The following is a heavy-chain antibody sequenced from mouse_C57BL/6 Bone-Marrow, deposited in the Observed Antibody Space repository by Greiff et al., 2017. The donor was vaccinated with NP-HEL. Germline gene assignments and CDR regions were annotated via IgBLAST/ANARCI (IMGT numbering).Heavy chain of an antibody. D-gene: IGHD2-3*01. V-gene: IGHV1-50*01. CDR3: ARSNYDGYVYYAMDY. CDR2: IDPSDSYT. CDR1: GYTFTSYW. J-gene: IGHJ4*01. Sequence: QVQLQQSGAELVKPGASVKLSCKASGYTFTSYWMQWVKQRPGQGLEWIGEIDPSDSYTNYNQKFKGKATLTVDTSSSTAYMQLSSLTSEDSAVYYCARSNYDGYVYYAMDYWGQGTSVTVSS.